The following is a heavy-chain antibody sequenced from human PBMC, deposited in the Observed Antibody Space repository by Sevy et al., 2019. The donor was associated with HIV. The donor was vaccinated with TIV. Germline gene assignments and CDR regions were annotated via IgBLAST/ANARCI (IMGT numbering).Heavy chain of an antibody. Sequence: ASVKVSCKASGYTFSSYGISWVRQAPGQGLEWMGWISGYNGNTNFAQKLQGRVTMTTDTSTSTAYMEVRSLRSDDTAVYYCALTDCSGGSCYSEFDPWGQGTLVTVSS. V-gene: IGHV1-18*01. CDR2: ISGYNGNT. D-gene: IGHD2-15*01. CDR1: GYTFSSYG. CDR3: ALTDCSGGSCYSEFDP. J-gene: IGHJ5*02.